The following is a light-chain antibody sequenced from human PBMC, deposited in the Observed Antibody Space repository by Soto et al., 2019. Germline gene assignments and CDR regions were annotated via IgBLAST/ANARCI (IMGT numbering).Light chain of an antibody. CDR3: QQYNSGPYT. CDR1: QSVSIW. Sequence: DIPMTQSPSTLSASVGDRVTITCRASQSVSIWLAWYQQKPGKSPKLLIYHASTLGSGVPSRFSGSGSGTEFTLTISSLQSEDFAVYYCQQYNSGPYTFGQGTKLEIK. J-gene: IGKJ2*01. CDR2: HAS. V-gene: IGKV1-5*01.